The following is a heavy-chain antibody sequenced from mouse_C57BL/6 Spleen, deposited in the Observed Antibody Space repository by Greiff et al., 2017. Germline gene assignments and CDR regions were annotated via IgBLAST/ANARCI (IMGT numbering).Heavy chain of an antibody. CDR1: GYTFTDYY. D-gene: IGHD1-1*02. J-gene: IGHJ2*01. Sequence: EVKLQQSGPELVKPGASVKISCKASGYTFTDYYMNWVKQSHGKSLEWIGDINPNNGGTSYNQKFKGKATLTVDKSSSTAYMELRSLTSEDSAVYYCARGPLWEDYWGQGTTLTVSS. CDR2: INPNNGGT. V-gene: IGHV1-26*01. CDR3: ARGPLWEDY.